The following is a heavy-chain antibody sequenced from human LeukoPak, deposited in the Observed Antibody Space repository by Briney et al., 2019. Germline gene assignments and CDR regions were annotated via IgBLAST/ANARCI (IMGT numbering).Heavy chain of an antibody. D-gene: IGHD3-22*01. Sequence: PGGSLRLSCAASGFTFSNYAMSWVRQAPGKGLEWVSGISGSGGSTYYADSVKGRFTIPRDNSKNTLYLQMNSLRAEDTAVYYCAKDRTLIVVVTIDYWGQGTLVTVSS. CDR3: AKDRTLIVVVTIDY. CDR1: GFTFSNYA. J-gene: IGHJ4*02. V-gene: IGHV3-23*01. CDR2: ISGSGGST.